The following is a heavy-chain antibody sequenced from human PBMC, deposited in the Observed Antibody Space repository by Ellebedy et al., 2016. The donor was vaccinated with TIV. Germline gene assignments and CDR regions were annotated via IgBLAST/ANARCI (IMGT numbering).Heavy chain of an antibody. D-gene: IGHD6-13*01. V-gene: IGHV3-21*01. J-gene: IGHJ6*02. CDR2: ISSSSSYI. CDR3: ARGIAETSYYYYGMDV. CDR1: GFTFSSYS. Sequence: PGGSLRLSCAASGFTFSSYSMNWVRQAPGEGLEWVSSISSSSSYIYYADSVKVRFTISRDNAKNSLYLQMNSLRAEDTEVYYCARGIAETSYYYYGMDVWGQGTTVTVSS.